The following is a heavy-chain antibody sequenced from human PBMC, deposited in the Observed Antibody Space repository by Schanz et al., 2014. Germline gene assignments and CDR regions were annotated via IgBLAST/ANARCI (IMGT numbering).Heavy chain of an antibody. J-gene: IGHJ4*02. CDR2: ISGYTGDT. V-gene: IGHV1-18*01. Sequence: QVQLVQSWAEVKGPGASVKVSCKASGYTFTSYGINWVRQAPGQGPEWIGWISGYTGDTKYAQKFQHRVNMTTDRTTSTVYMELRSLRFDDTAVYFCARDNGRIPAANSFDYWGQGTRVTVSS. CDR1: GYTFTSYG. CDR3: ARDNGRIPAANSFDY. D-gene: IGHD1-26*01.